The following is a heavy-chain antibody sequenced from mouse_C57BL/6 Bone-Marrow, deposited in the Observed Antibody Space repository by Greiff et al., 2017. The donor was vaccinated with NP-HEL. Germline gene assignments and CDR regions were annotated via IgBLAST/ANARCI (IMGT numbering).Heavy chain of an antibody. CDR1: GYTFTDYY. V-gene: IGHV1-26*01. Sequence: VQLQQSGPELVKPGASVKISCKASGYTFTDYYMNWVKQSHGKSLEWIGDINPNNGGTSYNQKFKGKATLTVDKSSSTAYMELRSLTSEDSAVYYCARGYGSSYWYFEVWGTGTTVTVAS. D-gene: IGHD1-1*01. CDR2: INPNNGGT. J-gene: IGHJ1*03. CDR3: ARGYGSSYWYFEV.